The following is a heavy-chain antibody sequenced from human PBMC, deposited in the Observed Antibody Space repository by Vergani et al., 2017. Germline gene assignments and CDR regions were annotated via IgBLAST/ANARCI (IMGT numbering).Heavy chain of an antibody. J-gene: IGHJ2*01. CDR3: ARDTFPLVAVGYFDL. CDR1: GFTFSSYG. V-gene: IGHV3-33*01. CDR2: IWYDGSNK. Sequence: QVQLVESGGGVVQPGRSLRLSCAASGFTFSSYGMHWVRQAPGKGLEWVAVIWYDGSNKYYADSVKGRFTISRDNSKNTLYLQMNSLRAEDTAVYYCARDTFPLVAVGYFDLWGRGTLVTVSS. D-gene: IGHD3-16*01.